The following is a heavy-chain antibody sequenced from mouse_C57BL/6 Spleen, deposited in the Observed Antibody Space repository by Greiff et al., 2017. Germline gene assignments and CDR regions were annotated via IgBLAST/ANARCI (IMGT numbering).Heavy chain of an antibody. CDR2: IYPGDGDT. J-gene: IGHJ2*01. V-gene: IGHV1-80*01. Sequence: QVQLQQSGAELVKPGASVKISCKASGYAFSSYWMNWVKQRPGKGLEWIGQIYPGDGDTNYNGKFKGKATLTADKSSSTAYMQLSSLTSEDSAVYFCARIGTAQATLDYWGQGTTLTVSS. CDR1: GYAFSSYW. D-gene: IGHD3-2*02. CDR3: ARIGTAQATLDY.